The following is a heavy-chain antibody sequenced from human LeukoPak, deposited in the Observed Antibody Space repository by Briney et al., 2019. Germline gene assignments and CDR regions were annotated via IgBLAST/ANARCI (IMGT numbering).Heavy chain of an antibody. CDR2: ISSSANTI. CDR3: ARGNTVVLTAIRGGMDV. CDR1: GFTFSDYY. V-gene: IGHV3-11*04. J-gene: IGHJ6*02. Sequence: GGSLRLSCAASGFTFSDYYMSWIRQAPGKGLEWVSYISSSANTIYYADSVKGRFTISRDNSKNTLYLEMNSLRAEDTAVYYCARGNTVVLTAIRGGMDVWGQGTTVTVSS. D-gene: IGHD2-21*02.